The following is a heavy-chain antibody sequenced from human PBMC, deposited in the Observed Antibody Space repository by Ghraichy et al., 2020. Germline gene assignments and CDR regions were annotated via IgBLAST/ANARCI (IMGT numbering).Heavy chain of an antibody. J-gene: IGHJ4*02. D-gene: IGHD6-6*01. Sequence: SETLSLTCTVSGGSISSGSHHWGWMRQSPGKGLEWIGSIYYSGTTYYNPSLRSRVTISVDTSRNEFSMRLSSLTAADTAVYYCTREYSSSPADWGQGTLVTVSS. V-gene: IGHV4-39*02. CDR3: TREYSSSPAD. CDR1: GGSISSGSHH. CDR2: IYYSGTT.